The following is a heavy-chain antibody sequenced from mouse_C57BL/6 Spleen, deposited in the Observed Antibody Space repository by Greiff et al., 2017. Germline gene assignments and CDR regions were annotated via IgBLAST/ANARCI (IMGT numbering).Heavy chain of an antibody. CDR1: GYTFTDYY. D-gene: IGHD2-1*01. CDR3: ARSRFYGNFPMDY. J-gene: IGHJ4*01. V-gene: IGHV1-26*01. Sequence: EVQLQQSGPELVKPGASVKISCKASGYTFTDYYMNWVKQSHGKSLEWIGDINPNNGGTSYNQKFKGKATLTVDQSSSTAYMELRSLTSEDSAVYYCARSRFYGNFPMDYWGQGTSGTVSS. CDR2: INPNNGGT.